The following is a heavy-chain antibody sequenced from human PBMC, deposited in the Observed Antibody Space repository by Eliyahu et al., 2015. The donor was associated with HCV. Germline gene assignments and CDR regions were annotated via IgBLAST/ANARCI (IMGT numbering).Heavy chain of an antibody. D-gene: IGHD3/OR15-3a*01. J-gene: IGHJ4*02. V-gene: IGHV3-21*01. CDR3: TRGSPIGL. CDR1: GFIFSSYS. Sequence: EVQLVESGGGLVKPGGSQTLSCAASGFIFSSYSMNWVRQAPGKGLEWVSSITSSGTYIYYADSVRGRFTISRDNAKNSLFLHMSSLRAEDTAVYYCTRGSPIGLWGQGTLVTVSS. CDR2: ITSSGTYI.